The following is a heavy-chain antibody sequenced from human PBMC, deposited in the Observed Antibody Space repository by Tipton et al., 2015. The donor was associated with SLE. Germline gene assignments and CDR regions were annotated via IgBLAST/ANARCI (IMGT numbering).Heavy chain of an antibody. CDR3: ARVDPPPI. CDR1: GFTGDYY. Sequence: SLRLSCAASGFTGDYYMNWIRQAPGKGLEWVAYISSSGTTIYCADSVKGRFTVSRDNTKNSLYLQMNNLRTEDTAVYYCARVDPPPIWGQGTTVTVSS. J-gene: IGHJ6*02. V-gene: IGHV3-11*01. CDR2: ISSSGTTI.